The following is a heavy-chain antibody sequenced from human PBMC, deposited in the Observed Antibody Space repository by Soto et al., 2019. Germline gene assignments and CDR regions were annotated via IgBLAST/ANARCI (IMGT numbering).Heavy chain of an antibody. D-gene: IGHD3-10*01. CDR2: IWYDGSNK. V-gene: IGHV3-33*01. CDR3: ARDGGSGSYYPQIYYYYYGMDV. CDR1: GFTFSSYG. Sequence: GGSLRLSCAASGFTFSSYGMHWVRQAPGKGLEWVAVIWYDGSNKYYADSVKGRFTISRDNSKNTLYLQMNSLRAEDTAVYYCARDGGSGSYYPQIYYYYYGMDVWGQGTTVTVSS. J-gene: IGHJ6*02.